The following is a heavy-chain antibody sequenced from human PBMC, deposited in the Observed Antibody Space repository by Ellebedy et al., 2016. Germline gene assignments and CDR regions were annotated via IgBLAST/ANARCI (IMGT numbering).Heavy chain of an antibody. Sequence: ASVKVSCXASGYTFTSYYMHWVRQAPGQGLEWMGIISPSGGSTSYAQKFQGRVTMTRDTSTSTVYMELSSLRSEDTAVYYCARDGYGDYANDYWGQGTLVTVSS. CDR1: GYTFTSYY. J-gene: IGHJ4*02. D-gene: IGHD4-17*01. CDR2: ISPSGGST. CDR3: ARDGYGDYANDY. V-gene: IGHV1-46*01.